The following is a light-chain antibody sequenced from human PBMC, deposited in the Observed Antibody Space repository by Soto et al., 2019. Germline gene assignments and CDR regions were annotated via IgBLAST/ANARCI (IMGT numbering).Light chain of an antibody. V-gene: IGKV1-5*01. CDR1: QSVSNW. Sequence: DIQMTQSPSTLSASVGDRVTITCRASQSVSNWLAWYQQKRGKAPELLIYDASSLKSGVPSRFSGSGSGTDFTLTISSLQPDDFATYYCQRYNPYSAVGQGTKMEIK. CDR3: QRYNPYSA. CDR2: DAS. J-gene: IGKJ1*01.